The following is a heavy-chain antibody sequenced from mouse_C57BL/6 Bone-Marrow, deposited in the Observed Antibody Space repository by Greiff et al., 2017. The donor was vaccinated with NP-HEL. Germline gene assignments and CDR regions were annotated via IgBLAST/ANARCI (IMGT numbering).Heavy chain of an antibody. V-gene: IGHV1-69*01. CDR1: GYTFTSYW. CDR3: ARELFDY. J-gene: IGHJ2*01. Sequence: VQLQQPGAELVMPGASVKLSCKASGYTFTSYWMHWVKQRPGQGLEWIGEIDPSDSYTNYNQKFKGKSTLTVDKSSSTAYMQLSSLTSEDAAVYYCARELFDYWGQGTTLTGSS. CDR2: IDPSDSYT.